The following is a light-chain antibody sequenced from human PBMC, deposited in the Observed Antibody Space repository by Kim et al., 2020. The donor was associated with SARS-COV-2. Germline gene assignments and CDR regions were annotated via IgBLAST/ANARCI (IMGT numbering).Light chain of an antibody. CDR3: CSYAGGRGV. CDR1: SSDVGSYNL. V-gene: IGLV2-23*02. J-gene: IGLJ3*02. CDR2: EVR. Sequence: QSALTQPASVSGSPGQSITISCTGASSDVGSYNLVSWYQKHPGTAPKLMIYEVRKRPSGVSHRFSGSKSGNTASLTSSGLQAEDEADYYCCSYAGGRGVFGGGTKLTVL.